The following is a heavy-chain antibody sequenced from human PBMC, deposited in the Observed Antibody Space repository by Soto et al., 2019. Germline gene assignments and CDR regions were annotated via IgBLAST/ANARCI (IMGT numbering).Heavy chain of an antibody. CDR3: TTVVNYDILTGYYKTFDY. J-gene: IGHJ4*02. Sequence: GGSLRLSCAASGFTFSNAWMSWVRQAPGKGLEWVGRIKSKTDGGTTDYAAPVKGRFTISRDDSKNTLYLQMNSLKTEDTAVYYCTTVVNYDILTGYYKTFDYWGQGTLVTVSS. D-gene: IGHD3-9*01. V-gene: IGHV3-15*01. CDR1: GFTFSNAW. CDR2: IKSKTDGGTT.